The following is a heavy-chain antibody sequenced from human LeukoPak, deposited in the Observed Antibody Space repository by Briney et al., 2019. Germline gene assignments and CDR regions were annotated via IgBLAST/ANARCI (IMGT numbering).Heavy chain of an antibody. CDR1: GGSFSGYY. J-gene: IGHJ5*02. V-gene: IGHV4-34*01. Sequence: SETLSLTCGVYGGSFSGYYCSWIRQSPGKGLEWIGEINHGGSTNYNPSLKSRVTISVDTSKNQFSLKLNSVTAADTAVYYCAALGVRFPWGQGTLVTVSS. CDR2: INHGGST. CDR3: AALGVRFP. D-gene: IGHD3-16*01.